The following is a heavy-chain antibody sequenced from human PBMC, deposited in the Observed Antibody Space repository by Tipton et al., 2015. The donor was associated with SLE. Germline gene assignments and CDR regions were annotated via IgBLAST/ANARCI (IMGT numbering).Heavy chain of an antibody. CDR3: ARVVVGAFAY. D-gene: IGHD2-15*01. Sequence: QVQLVQSGAEVKKPGASVKVSCKASGYTFIHKGISWVRQAPGQGLEFMGWISVYNGYTNYAQKFQGRVTLTTDTSTSTAYMELRGLRSDDTAVYYCARVVVGAFAYWGQGALVTVSS. CDR1: GYTFIHKG. J-gene: IGHJ4*02. V-gene: IGHV1-18*01. CDR2: ISVYNGYT.